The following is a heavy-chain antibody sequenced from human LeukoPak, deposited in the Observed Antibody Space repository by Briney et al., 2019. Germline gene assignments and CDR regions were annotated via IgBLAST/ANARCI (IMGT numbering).Heavy chain of an antibody. CDR2: IKQDGSEK. CDR1: GFTFSSYW. CDR3: ARDLGYCSSTSCQQAYYFDY. D-gene: IGHD2-2*01. Sequence: GGSLRLSCAASGFTFSSYWMSWVRQAPGKGLEWVANIKQDGSEKYYVDSVKGRFTISRDNAKNSLYLQMNSLRAEDTAVYYCARDLGYCSSTSCQQAYYFDYWGQGTLVTVSS. V-gene: IGHV3-7*01. J-gene: IGHJ4*02.